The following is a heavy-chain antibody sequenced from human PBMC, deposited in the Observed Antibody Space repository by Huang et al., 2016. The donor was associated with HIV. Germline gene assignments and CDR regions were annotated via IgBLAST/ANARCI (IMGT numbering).Heavy chain of an antibody. CDR1: GFTFNTYG. D-gene: IGHD2-21*02. J-gene: IGHJ4*02. CDR2: LSVDGGQK. CDR3: ARDRRHITLIGDFSTGPDNFLWGPDN. V-gene: IGHV3-33*01. Sequence: QVRLVASGGDVVRPGKSLRVSLVVSGFTFNTYGMTWGRQGPGECGGWRGDLSVDGGQKNLAKSGKGRFIISRDNSKNCLYLQSNNLRWDDTGVYFCARDRRHITLIGDFSTGPDNFLWGPDNWGQGTLVTVSS.